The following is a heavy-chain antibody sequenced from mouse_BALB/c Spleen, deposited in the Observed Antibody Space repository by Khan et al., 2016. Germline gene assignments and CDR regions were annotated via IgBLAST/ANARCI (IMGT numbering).Heavy chain of an antibody. CDR3: ARYRYYYGSSRYFDV. CDR1: GYTFTNYG. D-gene: IGHD1-1*01. V-gene: IGHV9-3-1*01. J-gene: IGHJ1*01. Sequence: QIQLVQSGPELKKPGKTVKISCKASGYTFTNYGMNWVKLAPGKGFKWMGWINTYSGESTYADDFKGRFAFSLETSANTAYLQINNLKNEDTATYFCARYRYYYGSSRYFDVWGAGTTVTVSS. CDR2: INTYSGES.